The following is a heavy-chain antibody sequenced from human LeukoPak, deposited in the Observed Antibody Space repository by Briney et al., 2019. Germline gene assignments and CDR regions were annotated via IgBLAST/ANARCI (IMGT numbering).Heavy chain of an antibody. CDR2: ISYDGSNK. D-gene: IGHD4-17*01. J-gene: IGHJ4*02. V-gene: IGHV3-30*18. Sequence: LSLTCTVSGGSISSYYWSWIRQPPGKGLEWVAVISYDGSNKYYADSVKGRFTISRDNSKNTLYLQMNSLRAEDTAVYYCAKDRAVVDYGDSWDYWGQGTLVTVSS. CDR1: GGSISSYY. CDR3: AKDRAVVDYGDSWDY.